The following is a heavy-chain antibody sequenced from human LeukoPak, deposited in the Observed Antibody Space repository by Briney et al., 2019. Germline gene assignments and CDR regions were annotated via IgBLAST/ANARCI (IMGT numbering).Heavy chain of an antibody. Sequence: SETLSLTCTVSGGSISSYYWSWIRQPPGKGLEWIGYIYYSGSTNYNPSPKSRVTISVDTSKNQFSLKLSSVTAADTAVYYCARYHYYDSSADAFDIWGQGTMVTVSS. CDR1: GGSISSYY. CDR3: ARYHYYDSSADAFDI. V-gene: IGHV4-59*08. J-gene: IGHJ3*02. D-gene: IGHD3-22*01. CDR2: IYYSGST.